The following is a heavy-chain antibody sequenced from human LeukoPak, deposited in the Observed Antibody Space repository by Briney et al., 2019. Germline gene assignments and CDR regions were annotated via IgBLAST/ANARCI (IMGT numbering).Heavy chain of an antibody. Sequence: ASVKVSCKASGYTFTGYYMHWVRQAPGQGLEWMGWINPNSGGTNYAQKFQGRVTMTRDTSISTAYMELSRLRSDDTAVYYCASNLRGYYYDSSGYYYPSLIDYYYYMDVWGKGTTVTVSS. CDR3: ASNLRGYYYDSSGYYYPSLIDYYYYMDV. D-gene: IGHD3-22*01. V-gene: IGHV1-2*02. CDR2: INPNSGGT. J-gene: IGHJ6*03. CDR1: GYTFTGYY.